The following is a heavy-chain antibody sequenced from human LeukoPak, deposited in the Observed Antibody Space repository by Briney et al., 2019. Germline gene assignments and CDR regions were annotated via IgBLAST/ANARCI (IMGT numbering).Heavy chain of an antibody. V-gene: IGHV3-30*18. D-gene: IGHD1-1*01. CDR3: AKESGGYFDY. J-gene: IGHJ4*02. CDR2: ISYEESNK. Sequence: GGPLTLSCAPSGFTLSSQRMHCAPHAPGKGLEGVAVISYEESNKHYADSVKGRFTISRDNSKNTLYLQMNSLSAEDTAVYYCAKESGGYFDYWGQGTLATVSS. CDR1: GFTLSSQR.